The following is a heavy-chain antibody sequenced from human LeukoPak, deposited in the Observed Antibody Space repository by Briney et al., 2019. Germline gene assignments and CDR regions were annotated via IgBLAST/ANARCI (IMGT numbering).Heavy chain of an antibody. V-gene: IGHV5-51*01. CDR2: IYPGDSDT. J-gene: IGHJ4*02. CDR1: GYRFTSYW. D-gene: IGHD3-3*02. Sequence: GESLKLSCKASGYRFTSYWIGWVRQMPGKGLEWMGIIYPGDSDTKYSPSFQGQVTISADKSISTAYLQWSSLKASDTAMYYCARHGEPTAIFGVVIPPPYWGQGTLVTVSS. CDR3: ARHGEPTAIFGVVIPPPY.